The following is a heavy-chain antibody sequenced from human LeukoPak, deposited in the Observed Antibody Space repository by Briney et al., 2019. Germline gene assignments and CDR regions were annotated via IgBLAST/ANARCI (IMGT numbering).Heavy chain of an antibody. D-gene: IGHD2-8*01. CDR2: FDPEDGET. CDR1: GYTLTELS. J-gene: IGHJ3*02. V-gene: IGHV1-24*01. Sequence: ASVKVSCKVSGYTLTELSMHWVRQAPGKGLEWMGGFDPEDGETIYAQKFQGRVTMTEDTSTDTAYMELSSLRSEDTAVYYCATDSLAGAGGVFDIWGQGTMVTVSS. CDR3: ATDSLAGAGGVFDI.